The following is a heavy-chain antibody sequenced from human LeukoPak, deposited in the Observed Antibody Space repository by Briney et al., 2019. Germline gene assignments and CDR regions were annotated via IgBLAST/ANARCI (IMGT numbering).Heavy chain of an antibody. CDR2: INPDSGDT. Sequence: ASVKVSCKASGYTFTGFYIHWVRQAPGQGLEWMGWINPDSGDTNYAQRFQGRVTLTRDMSISTAYMELSSLRSDDTAVFYCARGDYYGPGSYYKVGNWFDPWGQGTLVTVSS. D-gene: IGHD3-10*01. CDR3: ARGDYYGPGSYYKVGNWFDP. CDR1: GYTFTGFY. V-gene: IGHV1-2*02. J-gene: IGHJ5*02.